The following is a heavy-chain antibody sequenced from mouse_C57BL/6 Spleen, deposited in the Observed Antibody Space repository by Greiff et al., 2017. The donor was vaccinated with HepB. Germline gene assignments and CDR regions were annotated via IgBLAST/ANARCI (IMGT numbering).Heavy chain of an antibody. J-gene: IGHJ2*01. V-gene: IGHV1-26*01. CDR1: GYTFTDYY. CDR2: INPNNGGT. Sequence: VQLQQSGPELVKPGASVKISCKASGYTFTDYYMNWVKQSHGKSLEWIGDINPNNGGTSYNQKFKGKATLTVDKSSSTAYMELRSLTSEVSAVYYCAREGITTVVADFDYWGQGTTLTVSS. D-gene: IGHD1-1*01. CDR3: AREGITTVVADFDY.